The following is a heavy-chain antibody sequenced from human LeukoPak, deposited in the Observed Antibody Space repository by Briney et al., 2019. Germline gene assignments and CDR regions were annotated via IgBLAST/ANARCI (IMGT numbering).Heavy chain of an antibody. CDR2: IKSDGSTT. Sequence: GGSLRLSCAASGFTFSSFNMHWVRQAPGKGLVWVSRIKSDGSTTMYADSVQGRFTISRDNARNTVYLQMSSLSVEDTGVYYCARVTNSDPVASDSSGEGALVTASS. D-gene: IGHD2-21*02. CDR3: ARVTNSDPVASDS. CDR1: GFTFSSFN. V-gene: IGHV3-74*03. J-gene: IGHJ4*02.